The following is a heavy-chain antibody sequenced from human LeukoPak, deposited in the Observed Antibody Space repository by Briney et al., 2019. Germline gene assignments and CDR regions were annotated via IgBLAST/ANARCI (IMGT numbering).Heavy chain of an antibody. CDR1: GGSFSGYY. V-gene: IGHV4-34*01. Sequence: SETLSLTCAVYGGSFSGYYWSWIRQPPGKGLEWIGEINHSGSTNYNLSLKSRVTISVDTSKNQFSLKLSSETAADTAVYYCARGYTYDFWSGYYSWGQGTLVTVSS. J-gene: IGHJ4*02. D-gene: IGHD3-3*01. CDR3: ARGYTYDFWSGYYS. CDR2: INHSGST.